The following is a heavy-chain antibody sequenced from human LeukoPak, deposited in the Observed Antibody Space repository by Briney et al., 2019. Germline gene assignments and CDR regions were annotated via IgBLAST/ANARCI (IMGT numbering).Heavy chain of an antibody. CDR3: ARGPVDTSSWPYFDY. Sequence: ASVKVSCKASGGAFSSYAISWVRQAPGQGLEWMGGIIPIFGTANYAQKFQGRVTITTDESTSTAYMELSSLRSEDTAVYYCARGPVDTSSWPYFDYWGQGTLVTVSS. D-gene: IGHD6-13*01. V-gene: IGHV1-69*05. CDR1: GGAFSSYA. J-gene: IGHJ4*02. CDR2: IIPIFGTA.